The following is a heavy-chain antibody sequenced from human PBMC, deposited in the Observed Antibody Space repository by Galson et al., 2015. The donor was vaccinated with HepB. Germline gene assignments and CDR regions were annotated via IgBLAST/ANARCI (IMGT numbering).Heavy chain of an antibody. Sequence: SLRLSCAASGFTFSSYSMNWVRQAPGKGLEWVSYISSSSSTIYYADSVKGRFTISRDNAKNSLYLQMNSLRAEDTAVYYCARDGIVVVPAAIRDYYYYMDVWGKGTTVTVSS. CDR2: ISSSSSTI. D-gene: IGHD2-2*02. CDR3: ARDGIVVVPAAIRDYYYYMDV. V-gene: IGHV3-48*01. CDR1: GFTFSSYS. J-gene: IGHJ6*03.